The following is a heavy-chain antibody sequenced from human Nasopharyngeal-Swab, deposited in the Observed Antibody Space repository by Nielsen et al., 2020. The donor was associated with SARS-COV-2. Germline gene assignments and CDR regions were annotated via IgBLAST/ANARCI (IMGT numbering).Heavy chain of an antibody. CDR3: ARGRPEPSYYGSGSRLDY. Sequence: ASVKVSCKASGYTFTSYAMHWVRQAPGQRLEWMGWINAGNGNTKCSQKFQGRVTITRDTSASTAYMELSSLRSEDTAVYYCARGRPEPSYYGSGSRLDYWGQGTLVTVSS. CDR2: INAGNGNT. CDR1: GYTFTSYA. V-gene: IGHV1-3*01. J-gene: IGHJ4*02. D-gene: IGHD3-10*01.